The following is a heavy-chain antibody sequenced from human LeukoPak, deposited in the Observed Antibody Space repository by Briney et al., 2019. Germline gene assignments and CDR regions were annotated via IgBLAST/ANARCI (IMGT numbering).Heavy chain of an antibody. CDR2: IYHSGNT. V-gene: IGHV4-39*07. J-gene: IGHJ5*02. Sequence: SETLSLTCTVSGGSITSSSFYWAWIRQPPGKGLQWVGTIYHSGNTYYNPSLKSRVTISVDTSKNQFSLKLSSVTAADTAVYYCARELELRINWFDPWGQGTLVTVSS. CDR1: GGSITSSSFY. CDR3: ARELELRINWFDP. D-gene: IGHD1-7*01.